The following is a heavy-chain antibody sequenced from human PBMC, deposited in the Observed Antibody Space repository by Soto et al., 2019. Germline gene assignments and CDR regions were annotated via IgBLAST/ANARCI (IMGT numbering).Heavy chain of an antibody. CDR3: AREEGSSSWYAPSPHNWFDP. CDR1: GFTFSSYW. Sequence: GGSLRLSCAASGFTFSSYWMHWVRQAPGKGLVWVSRINSDGSSTSYADSVKGRFTISRDNAKNTLYLQMNSLRAEDTAVYYCAREEGSSSWYAPSPHNWFDPWGQGTLVTVSS. J-gene: IGHJ5*02. D-gene: IGHD6-13*01. V-gene: IGHV3-74*01. CDR2: INSDGSST.